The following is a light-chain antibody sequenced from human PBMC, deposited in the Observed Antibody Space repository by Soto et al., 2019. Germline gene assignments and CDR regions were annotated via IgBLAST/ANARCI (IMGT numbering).Light chain of an antibody. J-gene: IGKJ1*01. Sequence: EIVLTQSPGTPSLSPGDRATLSCRASQNLGSGYLAWYQQKPGQAPRILIYAESSRATGIPDRFSGSGSGKAFSLTISRLEPEDFAVYYCQQYYTSHRTFPQGTKVDIX. V-gene: IGKV3-20*01. CDR1: QNLGSGY. CDR3: QQYYTSHRT. CDR2: AES.